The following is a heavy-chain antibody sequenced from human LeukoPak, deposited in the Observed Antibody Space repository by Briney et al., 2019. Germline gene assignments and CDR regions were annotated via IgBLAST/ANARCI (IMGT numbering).Heavy chain of an antibody. CDR2: INQDGSEK. CDR3: AEGTTA. CDR1: GFTFDSYA. V-gene: IGHV3-7*01. J-gene: IGHJ5*02. D-gene: IGHD2/OR15-2a*01. Sequence: PGGSLRLSCLASGFTFDSYAMSWVRQAPGKGLEWVANINQDGSEKFYVDSVKGRFTISRDNAKNSLYLQMNSLRAEDTAVYYCAEGTTAWGQGTLVTVSS.